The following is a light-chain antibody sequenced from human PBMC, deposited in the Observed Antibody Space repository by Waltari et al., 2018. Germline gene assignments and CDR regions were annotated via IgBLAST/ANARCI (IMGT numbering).Light chain of an antibody. CDR3: QSFDTSLWLL. Sequence: QSALTQPPSVSGAPGQRVTISCTGRSSNMGAGYDVNWYQQLPGTAPKLLIYVALYRPSGSPDLFSASRSDTSASLAIIGVHAEDEGSYFCQSFDTSLWLLFGGGTKLTVL. CDR1: SSNMGAGYD. CDR2: VAL. V-gene: IGLV1-40*01. J-gene: IGLJ2*01.